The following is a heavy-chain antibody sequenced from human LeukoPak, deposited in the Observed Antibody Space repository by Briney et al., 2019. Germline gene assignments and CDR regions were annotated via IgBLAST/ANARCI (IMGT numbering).Heavy chain of an antibody. D-gene: IGHD3-10*01. CDR3: ARDEVLWFGELPPYYYGMDV. J-gene: IGHJ6*04. CDR2: ISSSSSYI. Sequence: GGSLRLSCAASGFTVSNNHMNWVRQTPGKGLEWVSSISSSSSYIYYADSVKGRFTISRDNAKNSLYLQMNSLRAEDTAVYYCARDEVLWFGELPPYYYGMDVWGKGTTVTVSS. V-gene: IGHV3-21*01. CDR1: GFTVSNNH.